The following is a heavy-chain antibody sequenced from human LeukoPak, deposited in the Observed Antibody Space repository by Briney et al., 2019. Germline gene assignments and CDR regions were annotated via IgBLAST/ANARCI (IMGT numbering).Heavy chain of an antibody. Sequence: GGTLRLSCAASGFTFSDYWMHWVRQAPGKGLVWVSRIKTDGSSTSYADSVKGRFTISRDNAKNTLYLQMNSLRAEDTAVYYCASGYSYGLANYYYYMDVWGKGTTITVSS. V-gene: IGHV3-74*01. CDR3: ASGYSYGLANYYYYMDV. CDR2: IKTDGSST. J-gene: IGHJ6*03. CDR1: GFTFSDYW. D-gene: IGHD5-18*01.